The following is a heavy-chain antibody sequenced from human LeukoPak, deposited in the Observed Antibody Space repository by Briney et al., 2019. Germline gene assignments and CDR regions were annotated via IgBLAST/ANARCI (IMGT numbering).Heavy chain of an antibody. V-gene: IGHV3-23*01. D-gene: IGHD3-9*01. CDR1: GFTFSSYA. J-gene: IGHJ4*02. CDR3: AEEYYDILTGYYNYFDY. CDR2: ISGSGGST. Sequence: SGGSLRLSCAASGFTFSSYAMSWVRQAPGKGLEWVSAISGSGGSTYYADSVKGRFTISRDNSKNTLYLQMNSLRAEDTAVYYCAEEYYDILTGYYNYFDYWGQGTLVTVSS.